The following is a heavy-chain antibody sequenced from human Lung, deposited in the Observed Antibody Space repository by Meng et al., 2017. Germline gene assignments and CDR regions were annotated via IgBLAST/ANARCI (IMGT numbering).Heavy chain of an antibody. Sequence: EVQLVESGGGGVQPGGSLRRSCAASGFTFSTYWMHWARQAPGKGLVWVSHINTDGSSTNYADSVKGRFTISRDNAKNTLYLQMNSLRAEDTAVYYCGRSDGYIRDWGQGTLVTVSS. CDR2: INTDGSST. CDR1: GFTFSTYW. D-gene: IGHD5-24*01. J-gene: IGHJ4*02. V-gene: IGHV3-74*01. CDR3: GRSDGYIRD.